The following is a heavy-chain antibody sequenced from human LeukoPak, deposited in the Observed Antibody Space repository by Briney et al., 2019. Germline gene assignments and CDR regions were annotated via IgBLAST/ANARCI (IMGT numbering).Heavy chain of an antibody. J-gene: IGHJ4*02. Sequence: VGSLRLSCAASGFTFSSYSMNWVRQAPGKGLEWVSSISSSSSYIYYADSVKGRFTISRDNAKNSLYLQMNSLRAEDTAVYYCARDPIQDCGGDCYDYWGQGTLVTVSS. CDR2: ISSSSSYI. V-gene: IGHV3-21*01. D-gene: IGHD2-21*01. CDR1: GFTFSSYS. CDR3: ARDPIQDCGGDCYDY.